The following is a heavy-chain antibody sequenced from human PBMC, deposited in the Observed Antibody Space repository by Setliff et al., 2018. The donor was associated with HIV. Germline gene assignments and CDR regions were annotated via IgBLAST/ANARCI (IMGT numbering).Heavy chain of an antibody. D-gene: IGHD3-10*01. J-gene: IGHJ6*02. V-gene: IGHV3-74*01. CDR2: INTDGSST. Sequence: RLSCAASGFSFSSYWMHWVRQAPGKGLVWVSRINTDGSSTSYADSVKGRFTISRDNAKNTLYLQMNSLRAEDTAVYYCARGVRGVVNGMDVWGQGTTVTVSS. CDR1: GFSFSSYW. CDR3: ARGVRGVVNGMDV.